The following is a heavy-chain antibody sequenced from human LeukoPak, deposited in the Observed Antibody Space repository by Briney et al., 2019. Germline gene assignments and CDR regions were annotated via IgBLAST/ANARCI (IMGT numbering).Heavy chain of an antibody. Sequence: QPGGSLRLSCAGSGFIVGDTHMTWVRQAPGKGLEWVSLVYSSITTHYADSVKGRFSISRDHSNNILYLQMNTLRAEDTAVYYCARLQGYSLGYQYFYYMDVWGTGTTVTVSS. V-gene: IGHV3-53*01. J-gene: IGHJ6*03. CDR3: ARLQGYSLGYQYFYYMDV. CDR1: GFIVGDTH. CDR2: VYSSITT. D-gene: IGHD5-18*01.